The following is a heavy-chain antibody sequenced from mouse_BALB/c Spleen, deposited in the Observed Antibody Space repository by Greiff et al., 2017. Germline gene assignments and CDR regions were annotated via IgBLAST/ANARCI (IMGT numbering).Heavy chain of an antibody. V-gene: IGHV5-12-2*01. CDR2: ISNGCGST. J-gene: IGHJ1*01. D-gene: IGHD1-1*01. Sequence: EVKLVESGGGLVQPGGSLKLSCAASGFTFSSYTMSWVRQTPEKRLEWVAYISNGCGSTYYPDTVKGRFTISRDNAKNTLYLQMSSLKSEDTAMYYCARHGYGSSFYWYFDVWGAGTTVTVSS. CDR3: ARHGYGSSFYWYFDV. CDR1: GFTFSSYT.